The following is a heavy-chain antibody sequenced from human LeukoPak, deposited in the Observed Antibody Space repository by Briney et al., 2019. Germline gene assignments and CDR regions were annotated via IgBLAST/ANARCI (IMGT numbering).Heavy chain of an antibody. J-gene: IGHJ5*02. D-gene: IGHD3-9*01. Sequence: PSETLSLTCTVSGVSISSNSYSWGWIRQPPGKGLEWIGNIYYGGSTYYNPSLKSRVTISVDTSKNQFSLKLSSVTAADPAVYYCARQHFLTGYRWFDPWGQGILVTVSS. V-gene: IGHV4-39*01. CDR3: ARQHFLTGYRWFDP. CDR1: GVSISSNSYS. CDR2: IYYGGST.